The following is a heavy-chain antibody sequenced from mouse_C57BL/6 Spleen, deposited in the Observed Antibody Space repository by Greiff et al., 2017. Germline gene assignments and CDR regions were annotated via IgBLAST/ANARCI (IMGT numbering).Heavy chain of an antibody. D-gene: IGHD1-1*01. Sequence: QVQLQQPGAELVRPGSSVKLSCKASGYTLTSYWMDWVKQRPGQGLEWIGNIYPSDSETHYNQKFKDKATLTVDKSSSTAYMQLSSLTSEDSAVYYCARGLGGITTHFDYWGQGTTLTVSS. V-gene: IGHV1-61*01. CDR2: IYPSDSET. J-gene: IGHJ2*01. CDR1: GYTLTSYW. CDR3: ARGLGGITTHFDY.